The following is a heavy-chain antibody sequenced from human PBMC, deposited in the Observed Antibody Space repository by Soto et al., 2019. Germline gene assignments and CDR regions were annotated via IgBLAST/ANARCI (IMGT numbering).Heavy chain of an antibody. CDR1: GFTFSNYP. CDR2: ISYDGTNK. V-gene: IGHV3-30-3*01. D-gene: IGHD3-16*02. Sequence: QVQLVESGGGVVQPGRSLRLSCVASGFTFSNYPMHWVRQAPGKGLEWVAIISYDGTNKYYADSVEGRCTISRDNSKNTLYRQMDSLRTEDTAIYYCAREMAAPIDYYYGKDVWGQGTTVTVSS. J-gene: IGHJ6*02. CDR3: AREMAAPIDYYYGKDV.